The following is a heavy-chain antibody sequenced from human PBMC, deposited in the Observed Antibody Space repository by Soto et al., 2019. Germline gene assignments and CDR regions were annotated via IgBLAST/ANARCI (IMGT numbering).Heavy chain of an antibody. D-gene: IGHD2-21*02. Sequence: QVQLQESGPGLVKPSETLSLTCTVSGGSISSYYWSWIRQPPGKGLEWIGYIYYSGSTNYNPSLKSRVTISVDTSKNQFSLKLSSVTAADTAVYYCARDLSGVTILDYWGQGTLVTVSS. J-gene: IGHJ4*02. CDR1: GGSISSYY. CDR2: IYYSGST. V-gene: IGHV4-59*01. CDR3: ARDLSGVTILDY.